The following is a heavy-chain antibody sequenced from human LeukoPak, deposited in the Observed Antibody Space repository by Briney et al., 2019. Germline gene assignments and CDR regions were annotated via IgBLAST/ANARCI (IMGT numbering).Heavy chain of an antibody. J-gene: IGHJ5*02. Sequence: GRSLRLSCAASGFTFSSYAMHWVRQAPGKGLEWVAVISYDGSNKYYADSVKGRFTISRDNSKNTLYLQMNSLRAEDTAVYYCARPENGGYYPNWFDPWGQGTLVTVSS. D-gene: IGHD3-22*01. V-gene: IGHV3-30*04. CDR1: GFTFSSYA. CDR2: ISYDGSNK. CDR3: ARPENGGYYPNWFDP.